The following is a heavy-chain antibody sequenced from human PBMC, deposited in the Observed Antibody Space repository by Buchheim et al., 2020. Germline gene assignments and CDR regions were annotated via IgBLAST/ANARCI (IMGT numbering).Heavy chain of an antibody. CDR3: AKDVAGWFDP. CDR1: GFTFSSCG. D-gene: IGHD5-12*01. CDR2: ISYDGSNK. J-gene: IGHJ5*02. V-gene: IGHV3-30*18. Sequence: QVQLVESGGGVVQPGRSLRLSCAASGFTFSSCGMHWVRQAPGKGLEWVAVISYDGSNKYYADSVKGRFTISRDNSKNTLYLQMNSLRAEDTAVYYCAKDVAGWFDPWGQGTL.